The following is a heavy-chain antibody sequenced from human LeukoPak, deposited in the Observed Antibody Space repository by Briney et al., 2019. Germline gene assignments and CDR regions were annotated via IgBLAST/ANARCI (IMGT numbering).Heavy chain of an antibody. CDR1: GGSFSGYY. Sequence: SETLSLTCAVYGGSFSGYYWSWIRQPPGKGLEWIGEINHSGSTNYNPSLKSRVTISVDTSKNQFSLKLSSVTAADTAVYYCAGQQIAAAGILVYYYYMDVWGKGTTVTVSS. J-gene: IGHJ6*03. D-gene: IGHD6-13*01. V-gene: IGHV4-34*01. CDR2: INHSGST. CDR3: AGQQIAAAGILVYYYYMDV.